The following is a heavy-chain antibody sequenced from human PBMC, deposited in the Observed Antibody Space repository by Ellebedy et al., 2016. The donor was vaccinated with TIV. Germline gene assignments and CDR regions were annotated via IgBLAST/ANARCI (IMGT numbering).Heavy chain of an antibody. CDR3: ARGVRCSGGSCYSARLTNWFDP. V-gene: IGHV4-34*01. J-gene: IGHJ5*02. CDR1: GGSFSGYY. Sequence: SETLSLTCAVYGGSFSGYYWSWIRQPPGKGLEWIGEINHSGSTNYNPSLKSRVTVSVDTSTNQFSLKLSSVTAADTAVYYCARGVRCSGGSCYSARLTNWFDPWGQGTLVTVSS. CDR2: INHSGST. D-gene: IGHD2-15*01.